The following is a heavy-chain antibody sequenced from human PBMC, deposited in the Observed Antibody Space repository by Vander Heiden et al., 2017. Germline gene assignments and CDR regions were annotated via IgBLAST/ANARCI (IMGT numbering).Heavy chain of an antibody. CDR2: IIPIFGTA. V-gene: IGHV1-69*06. Sequence: QVQLAQSGAEVKKPGSSVKVSCKASGGTFSSYAISWVRQAPGQGLEWMGGIIPIFGTANYAQKFQGRVTITADKSTSTAYMELSSRRSEDTAVYYCAREVASYDSSGYRFDPWGQGTLVTVSS. CDR1: GGTFSSYA. J-gene: IGHJ5*02. D-gene: IGHD3-22*01. CDR3: AREVASYDSSGYRFDP.